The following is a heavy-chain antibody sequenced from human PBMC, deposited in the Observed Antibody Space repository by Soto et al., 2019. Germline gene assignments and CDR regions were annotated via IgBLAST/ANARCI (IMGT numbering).Heavy chain of an antibody. V-gene: IGHV4-59*01. D-gene: IGHD6-13*01. Sequence: KPSETLSLTCTVSGGSISSYYWSWIRQPPGKGLEWIGYIYYSGSTNYNPSLKSRVTISVDTSKNQFSLKLSSVTAADTAVYYCARDVRDHGSSWYERWFDPWGQGTLVTVSS. CDR1: GGSISSYY. CDR2: IYYSGST. CDR3: ARDVRDHGSSWYERWFDP. J-gene: IGHJ5*02.